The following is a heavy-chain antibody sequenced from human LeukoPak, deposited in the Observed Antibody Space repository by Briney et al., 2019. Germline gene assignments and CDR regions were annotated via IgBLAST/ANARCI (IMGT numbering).Heavy chain of an antibody. CDR3: AREIGNGSWRWFDP. V-gene: IGHV4-59*01. CDR1: NGSIGSYS. D-gene: IGHD1-1*01. Sequence: PSETLSLTCTVSNGSIGSYSWSWIRQPPGKGLEWVGCIYYGGTTNYYPSLKSRVTISVDMSKSQLSLRLTSVTAADTAVYYCAREIGNGSWRWFDPWGQGTLVTVSS. J-gene: IGHJ5*02. CDR2: IYYGGTT.